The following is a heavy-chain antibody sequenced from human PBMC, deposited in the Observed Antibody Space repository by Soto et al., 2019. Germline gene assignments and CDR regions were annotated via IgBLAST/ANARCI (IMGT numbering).Heavy chain of an antibody. Sequence: QVQLVQSGAEVKKPGASVKVSCKASGYTFTSYYMHWVRQAPGQGLEWMGIINPSGGSTSYAQKFQGRFTMTRDTSTRTVYMELSSLESEDTAVYYGAGEASTVPAVGYFDYWGQGTLVTVSS. CDR3: AGEASTVPAVGYFDY. CDR1: GYTFTSYY. J-gene: IGHJ4*02. CDR2: INPSGGST. V-gene: IGHV1-46*01. D-gene: IGHD1-26*01.